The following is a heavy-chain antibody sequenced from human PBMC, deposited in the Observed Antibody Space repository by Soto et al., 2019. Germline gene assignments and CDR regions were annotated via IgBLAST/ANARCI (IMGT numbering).Heavy chain of an antibody. CDR1: GGSFSGYY. CDR3: ARGRSSGWFDY. CDR2: INHSGST. V-gene: IGHV4-34*01. D-gene: IGHD6-19*01. J-gene: IGHJ4*02. Sequence: QVQLQQWGAGLLKPSETLSLTCAVYGGSFSGYYWCWIRQPPGKGLEWIGEINHSGSTNYNPSLKSRVTISVDTSKNQFSLKLSSVSAADTAVYYCARGRSSGWFDYWGQGTLVTVSS.